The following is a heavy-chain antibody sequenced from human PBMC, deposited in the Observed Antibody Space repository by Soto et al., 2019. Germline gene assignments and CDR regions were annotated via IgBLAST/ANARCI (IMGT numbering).Heavy chain of an antibody. V-gene: IGHV1-8*01. D-gene: IGHD3-3*01. Sequence: ASVKVSCKASGYTFTSYDINWVRQAPGQGPEWMGWMNPNSGNTGYAQKFQGRITMTRNTAISTAYMDLSGLRSEDTAVYYCARGSDIWSGHSFWFDSWGQGTLVTVSS. CDR3: ARGSDIWSGHSFWFDS. CDR2: MNPNSGNT. J-gene: IGHJ5*01. CDR1: GYTFTSYD.